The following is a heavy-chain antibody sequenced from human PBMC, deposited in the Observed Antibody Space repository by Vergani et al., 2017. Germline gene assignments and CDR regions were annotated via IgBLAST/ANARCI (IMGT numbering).Heavy chain of an antibody. V-gene: IGHV3-48*01. CDR3: VRLPRGPWNCDL. CDR2: IYSSGRTI. Sequence: EVHLAESGGGLVQSGGSLRLSCAASGFTFSSYSMNWVRQAPGKGLEWVSYIYSSGRTISYADSVKGRFTISRDNAKNSLSLQMGGLRVEDTAVYYYVRLPRGPWNCDLWGGGTLITVAS. CDR1: GFTFSSYS. J-gene: IGHJ2*01.